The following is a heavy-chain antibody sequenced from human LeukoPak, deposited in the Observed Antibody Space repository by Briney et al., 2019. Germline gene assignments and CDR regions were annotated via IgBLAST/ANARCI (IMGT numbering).Heavy chain of an antibody. CDR2: INSDGSST. CDR3: ARFDYGMIRGVITQSDFDY. D-gene: IGHD3-10*01. CDR1: GFTFSSYW. V-gene: IGHV3-74*01. J-gene: IGHJ4*02. Sequence: GGSLRLSCAASGFTFSSYWMHWVRQAPGKGLVWVSRINSDGSSTSYADSVKGRFTISRDNAKDTLYLQMNSLRAEDTAVYYCARFDYGMIRGVITQSDFDYWGQGTLVTVSS.